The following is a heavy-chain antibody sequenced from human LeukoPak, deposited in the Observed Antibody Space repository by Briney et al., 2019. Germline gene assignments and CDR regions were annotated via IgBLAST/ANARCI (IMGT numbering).Heavy chain of an antibody. Sequence: SETLSLTCTVSGGSVSSGSYYWSWIRQPPGKGLEWIGYIYYSGSTNYNPSLKSRVTISVDTSKNQFSLKLSPVTAADTAVYYCARTRSYSGSYYRDYWGQGTLVTVSS. CDR2: IYYSGST. D-gene: IGHD1-26*01. J-gene: IGHJ4*02. CDR3: ARTRSYSGSYYRDY. V-gene: IGHV4-61*01. CDR1: GGSVSSGSYY.